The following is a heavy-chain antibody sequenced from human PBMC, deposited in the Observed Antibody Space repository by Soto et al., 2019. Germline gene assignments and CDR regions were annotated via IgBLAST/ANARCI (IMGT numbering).Heavy chain of an antibody. D-gene: IGHD3-3*01. Sequence: QLQLQESGSGLVKPSQTLSLTCAVSGGSISSGGYSWSWIRQPPGKGLEWIGYIYHSGSTYYNPSLKSRVTISVDRSKNQFSLKLSSVTAADTAVYYCARGIPIFGVVPDAFDIWGQGTMVTVSS. CDR2: IYHSGST. J-gene: IGHJ3*02. CDR1: GGSISSGGYS. V-gene: IGHV4-30-2*01. CDR3: ARGIPIFGVVPDAFDI.